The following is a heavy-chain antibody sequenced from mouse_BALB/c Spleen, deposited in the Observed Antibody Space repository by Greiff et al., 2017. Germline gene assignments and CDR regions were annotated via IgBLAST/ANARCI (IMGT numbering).Heavy chain of an antibody. J-gene: IGHJ3*01. CDR3: ARPQLGLLTWFAY. CDR2: INPSTGYT. Sequence: QVQLKQSGAELAKPGASVKMSCKASGYTFTSYWMHWVKQRLGQGLEWIGYINPSTGYTEYNQKFKDKATLTADKSSSTAYMQLRSLTSEDSAVYYCARPQLGLLTWFAYWGQGTLVTVSA. V-gene: IGHV1-7*01. CDR1: GYTFTSYW. D-gene: IGHD4-1*02.